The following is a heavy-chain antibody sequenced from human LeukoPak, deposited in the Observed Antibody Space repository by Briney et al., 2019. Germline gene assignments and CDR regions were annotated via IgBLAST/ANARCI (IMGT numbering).Heavy chain of an antibody. D-gene: IGHD3-3*02. V-gene: IGHV3-53*01. CDR1: GFSVSLNY. CDR2: LCSGSDT. CDR3: ARVGDHFHWYLDL. J-gene: IGHJ2*01. Sequence: GGSLRLSCAASGFSVSLNYMNWVRQAPGKGLEWVSILCSGSDTYYADSVKGRFTISRDSSKNMLFLHMNSLRAEDTAVYYCARVGDHFHWYLDLWGRGTLVTVSS.